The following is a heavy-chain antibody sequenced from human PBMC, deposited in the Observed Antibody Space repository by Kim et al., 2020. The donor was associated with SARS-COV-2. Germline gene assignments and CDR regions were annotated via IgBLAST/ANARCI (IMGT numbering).Heavy chain of an antibody. Sequence: GGSLRLSCTASGFTFSSHAISWVRQTPGKGLQWVSAIGGSGDYTYYADSVKGRFTISRDNSKNMLFLQMNSLGAEDTGLYYCARGPQYSCYTNGYFYHWGVGTVVTVSS. D-gene: IGHD2-8*01. CDR2: IGGSGDYT. CDR1: GFTFSSHA. CDR3: ARGPQYSCYTNGYFYH. V-gene: IGHV3-23*01. J-gene: IGHJ5*02.